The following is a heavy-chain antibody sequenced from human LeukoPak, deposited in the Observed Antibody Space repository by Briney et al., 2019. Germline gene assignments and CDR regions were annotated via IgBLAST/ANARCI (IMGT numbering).Heavy chain of an antibody. CDR2: IYYSGST. Sequence: PSETLSLTCAVYGGSFSGYYWSWIRQPPGKGLEWIGYIYYSGSTNYNPSLKSRVTISVDTSKNQFSLKLSSVTAADTAVYYCARAGNFWSGMDVWGQGTTVTVSS. D-gene: IGHD3-3*01. V-gene: IGHV4-59*01. CDR1: GGSFSGYY. J-gene: IGHJ6*02. CDR3: ARAGNFWSGMDV.